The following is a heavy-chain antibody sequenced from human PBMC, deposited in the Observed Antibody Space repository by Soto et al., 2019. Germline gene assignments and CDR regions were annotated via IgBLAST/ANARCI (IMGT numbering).Heavy chain of an antibody. Sequence: QVQLVQSGAEVKKPGSSVKVSCKASGGTFSSYAISWVRQAPGQGLEWMGGIIPIFGTANYAQKFQGRVTFTADKCPSTAYRGLSSLRSGNTAVYYGAGEGGGLLCSRGWFYPWGQGTLVTVSS. CDR1: GGTFSSYA. J-gene: IGHJ5*02. CDR2: IIPIFGTA. D-gene: IGHD3-10*02. CDR3: AGEGGGLLCSRGWFYP. V-gene: IGHV1-69*06.